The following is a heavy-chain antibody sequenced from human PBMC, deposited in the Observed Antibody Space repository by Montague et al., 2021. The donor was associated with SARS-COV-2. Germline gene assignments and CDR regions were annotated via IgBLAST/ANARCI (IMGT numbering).Heavy chain of an antibody. D-gene: IGHD3-3*01. CDR2: IYYSGST. V-gene: IGHV4-59*01. CDR3: ASQVPDFWSGIDY. CDR1: GGSISGYY. J-gene: IGHJ4*02. Sequence: SETLSLTCTVSGGSISGYYWSWIRQPPGKGLEWIGYIYYSGSTNYNPSLKSRVTISVDTSKNQFSLKLSSVTAADTAVYYRASQVPDFWSGIDYWGQGTLVTVSS.